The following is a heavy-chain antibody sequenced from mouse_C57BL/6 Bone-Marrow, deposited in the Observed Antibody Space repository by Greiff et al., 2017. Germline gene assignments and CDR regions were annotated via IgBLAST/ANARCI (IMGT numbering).Heavy chain of an antibody. CDR2: IHPSDSDT. CDR1: GYTFTSYW. D-gene: IGHD2-1*01. Sequence: QVQLQQPGAELVKPGASVKVSCKASGYTFTSYWMHWVKQRPGQGLEWIGRIHPSDSDTNYNQKFKGKATLTVDKSSSTAYMQLSSLTSEDSAVYYCAISFPIYYGNYYAMDYWGQGTSVTVSS. V-gene: IGHV1-74*01. CDR3: AISFPIYYGNYYAMDY. J-gene: IGHJ4*01.